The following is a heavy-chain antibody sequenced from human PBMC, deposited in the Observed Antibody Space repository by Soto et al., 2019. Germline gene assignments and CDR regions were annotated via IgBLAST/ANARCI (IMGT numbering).Heavy chain of an antibody. CDR1: GGSVSSGSYY. Sequence: SETLSLTCTVSGGSVSSGSYYWSWIRQPPGKGLEWIGYIYYSGSTNYNPSLKSRVTISVDTSKNQFSLKLSSVTAADTAVYYCASRVVITTFVDYWGQGXLVTVYS. V-gene: IGHV4-61*01. J-gene: IGHJ4*02. CDR2: IYYSGST. CDR3: ASRVVITTFVDY. D-gene: IGHD3-22*01.